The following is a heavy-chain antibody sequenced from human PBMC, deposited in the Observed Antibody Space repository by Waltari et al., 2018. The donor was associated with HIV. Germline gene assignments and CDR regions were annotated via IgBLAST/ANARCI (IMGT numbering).Heavy chain of an antibody. J-gene: IGHJ3*02. D-gene: IGHD3-16*01. CDR3: VKERGPCNGFDI. Sequence: QVYLMESGGGVVQPGGSLKLSCAASGFTSSSYGMHWVRQAPGKGLVWVAVIWSIGYKQFYAGSVRGRFTLSRDNSKLTLSLQMNGLRAEDTALYYCVKERGPCNGFDIWGQGTMVTVSS. CDR2: IWSIGYKQ. V-gene: IGHV3-33*06. CDR1: GFTSSSYG.